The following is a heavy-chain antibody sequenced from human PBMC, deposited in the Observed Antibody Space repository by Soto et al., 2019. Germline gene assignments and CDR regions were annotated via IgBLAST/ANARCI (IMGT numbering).Heavy chain of an antibody. CDR3: ARHEGLQGTLDL. V-gene: IGHV4-39*01. D-gene: IGHD4-4*01. Sequence: PSETLSLTCTVSGGSISTSSYYWGWIRQPPGKGLEWIGYIYYIGNTNYNPSLKSRVAISVDTSKNRFSLKLNSVTAADTAVYYCARHEGLQGTLDLWGQRTLVTVSS. CDR2: IYYIGNT. J-gene: IGHJ5*02. CDR1: GGSISTSSYY.